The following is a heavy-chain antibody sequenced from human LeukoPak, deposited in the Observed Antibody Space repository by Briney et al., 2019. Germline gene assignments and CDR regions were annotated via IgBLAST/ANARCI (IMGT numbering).Heavy chain of an antibody. V-gene: IGHV3-21*01. Sequence: GGSLRLSCAASGFTFSSYSMNWVRQAPGKGLEWVSSISSSSSYIYYADSVKGRFTISRDNAKNTLYLQMNSLRAEDTAVYYCARALVGYRRYYYYYGMDVWGQGTTVTVSS. D-gene: IGHD2-15*01. CDR3: ARALVGYRRYYYYYGMDV. J-gene: IGHJ6*02. CDR2: ISSSSSYI. CDR1: GFTFSSYS.